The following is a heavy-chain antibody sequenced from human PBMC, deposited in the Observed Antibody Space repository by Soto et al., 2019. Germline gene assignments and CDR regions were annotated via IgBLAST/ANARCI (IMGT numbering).Heavy chain of an antibody. Sequence: PGGSLRLSCVASGFCFSEYGMSWVRQTPQKTLEWVASISGNKMTTFYPDSVKGRFFISRGNSENTLYLQMNGLRADDTALYFCAKSRVFIGAIATDLYTWGLGTQVTVSS. CDR3: AKSRVFIGAIATDLYT. CDR1: GFCFSEYG. CDR2: ISGNKMTT. V-gene: IGHV3-23*01. D-gene: IGHD5-12*01. J-gene: IGHJ5*02.